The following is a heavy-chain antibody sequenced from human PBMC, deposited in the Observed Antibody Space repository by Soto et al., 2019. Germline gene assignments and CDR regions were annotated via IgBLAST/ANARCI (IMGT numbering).Heavy chain of an antibody. Sequence: EVQLLESGGGLVQPGGSLRLSCEASGFTFSSYAMSWVRQAPGKGLEWVSAIVASGGNTYYAESVKGRFSISRDNSKNTLYLRMSSLRAEDTAVYYCAKRHESRGYYYDWFDPWGQGTLVTVSS. J-gene: IGHJ5*02. D-gene: IGHD3-22*01. V-gene: IGHV3-23*01. CDR2: IVASGGNT. CDR3: AKRHESRGYYYDWFDP. CDR1: GFTFSSYA.